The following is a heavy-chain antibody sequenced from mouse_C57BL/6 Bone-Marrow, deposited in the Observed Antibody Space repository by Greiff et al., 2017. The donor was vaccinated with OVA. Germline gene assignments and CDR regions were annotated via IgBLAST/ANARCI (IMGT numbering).Heavy chain of an antibody. J-gene: IGHJ4*01. Sequence: QVQLQQSGPELVKPGASVKISCKASGYAFSSSWMNWVKQRPGKGLEWIGRIYPGDGDTNYNGKFKGKATLTADKSSSTAYMQLSSLTSEDSAVYFCARALEDYWGQGTSVTVSS. CDR2: IYPGDGDT. V-gene: IGHV1-82*01. CDR1: GYAFSSSW. CDR3: ARALEDY.